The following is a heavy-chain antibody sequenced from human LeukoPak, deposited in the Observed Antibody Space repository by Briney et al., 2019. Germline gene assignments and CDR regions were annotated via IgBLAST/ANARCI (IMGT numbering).Heavy chain of an antibody. V-gene: IGHV3-23*01. J-gene: IGHJ4*02. D-gene: IGHD6-13*01. CDR1: GFTISSYD. CDR2: ISGGGGTT. CDR3: AKSKSNSWSDFDY. Sequence: GGSLRLFCAACGFTISSYDMRWVLQAPGKGLEWVSAISGGGGTTYYADSVKGRFTISRDNSKNTLSLQMNGLRAEDTAVYYCAKSKSNSWSDFDYWDQGTLVTVSS.